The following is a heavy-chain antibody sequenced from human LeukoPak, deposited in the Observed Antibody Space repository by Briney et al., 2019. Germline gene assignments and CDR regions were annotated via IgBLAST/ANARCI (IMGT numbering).Heavy chain of an antibody. Sequence: GGSLRLSCTASGFTFGDYGMSWVRQAPGKGLEWVGFIRSKPYGGTTEYAASVKGRFIMSRDDSKSIAYLQMNSLKTGDTAVYYCTGSFGELTFFDYWGQGTLVTVSS. CDR1: GFTFGDYG. CDR2: IRSKPYGGTT. V-gene: IGHV3-49*04. J-gene: IGHJ4*02. D-gene: IGHD3-10*01. CDR3: TGSFGELTFFDY.